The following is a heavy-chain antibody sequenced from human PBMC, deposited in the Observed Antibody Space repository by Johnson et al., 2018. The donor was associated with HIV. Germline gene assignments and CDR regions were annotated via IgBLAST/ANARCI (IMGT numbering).Heavy chain of an antibody. J-gene: IGHJ3*02. CDR2: INWNGGST. D-gene: IGHD1-26*01. Sequence: VQLVESGGGVVRPGGSLRLSCAASGFTFDDYGMSWVRQAPGKGLEWVSGINWNGGSTGYADSVKGRFTISSDNSENTLYLQMNSLRAEDTAVYYCTVHSGERTDHDAFDIWGQGTMVTVSA. CDR3: TVHSGERTDHDAFDI. CDR1: GFTFDDYG. V-gene: IGHV3-20*04.